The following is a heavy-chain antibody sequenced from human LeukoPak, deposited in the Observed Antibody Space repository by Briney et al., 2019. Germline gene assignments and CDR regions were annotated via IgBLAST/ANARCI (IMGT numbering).Heavy chain of an antibody. V-gene: IGHV3-7*01. CDR2: IKQEGSEK. J-gene: IGHJ4*02. CDR3: ARLGTGYSYGSDFDY. D-gene: IGHD5-18*01. CDR1: GFTFRTYW. Sequence: GGSLRLSCAASGFTFRTYWMSWVRQAPGKGLEWVANIKQEGSEKYYVDSVKGRFTISRDNAKNSLYLQMNSLRAEDTAVYYCARLGTGYSYGSDFDYWGQGTLVTVSS.